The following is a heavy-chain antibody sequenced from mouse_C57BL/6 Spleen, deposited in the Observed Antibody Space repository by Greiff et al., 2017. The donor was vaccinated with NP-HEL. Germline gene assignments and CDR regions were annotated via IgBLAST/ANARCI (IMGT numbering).Heavy chain of an antibody. J-gene: IGHJ2*01. CDR1: GFTFSSYA. D-gene: IGHD1-1*01. V-gene: IGHV5-9-1*02. Sequence: EVQGVESGEGLVKPGGSLKLSCAASGFTFSSYAMSWVRQTPEKRLEWVAYLSSGGDYIYYADTVKGRFTISRDNARNTLYLQMSSLKSEDTAMYYCTRGTTGPFDYWGQGTTLTVSS. CDR2: LSSGGDYI. CDR3: TRGTTGPFDY.